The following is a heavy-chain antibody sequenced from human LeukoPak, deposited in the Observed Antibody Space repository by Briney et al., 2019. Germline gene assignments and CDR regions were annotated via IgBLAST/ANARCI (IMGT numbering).Heavy chain of an antibody. CDR2: IGSKANTYAT. CDR3: TRGYCSNGVCVTFDY. Sequence: GGSLRLSCAASGFSFSDSAMHWVRQASGKGLEWVGRIGSKANTYATAYAASVKGRFTISRDDSENTAYLQMNSLKTEDTAIYYCTRGYCSNGVCVTFDYWGQGTLVTVSS. CDR1: GFSFSDSA. J-gene: IGHJ4*02. V-gene: IGHV3-73*01. D-gene: IGHD2-8*01.